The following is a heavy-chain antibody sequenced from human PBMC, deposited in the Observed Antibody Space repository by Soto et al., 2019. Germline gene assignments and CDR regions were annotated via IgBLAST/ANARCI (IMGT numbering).Heavy chain of an antibody. CDR3: ARANHCSGGSCYVPTTTPPFDY. Sequence: GGSLRLSCAASGFTFSSYSMNWVRQAPGKGLEWVSSISSSSSYIYYADSVKGRFTISRDNAKNSLYLQMNSMRAEDTAVYYCARANHCSGGSCYVPTTTPPFDYWGQGTLVTVSS. CDR1: GFTFSSYS. CDR2: ISSSSSYI. V-gene: IGHV3-21*01. D-gene: IGHD2-15*01. J-gene: IGHJ4*02.